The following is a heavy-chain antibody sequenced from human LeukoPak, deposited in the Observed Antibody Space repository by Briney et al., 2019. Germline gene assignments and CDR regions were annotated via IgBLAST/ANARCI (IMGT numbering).Heavy chain of an antibody. J-gene: IGHJ4*02. V-gene: IGHV3-74*01. CDR3: AREILAPGKTHDY. CDR1: GFTFSNYW. Sequence: PGGSLRLSCAASGFTFSNYWMHWVRQVPGKGLVWVSRINDDGSATFYADSVKGRSTISRDNAKNTLFLQINSLRAEDTAVYYCAREILAPGKTHDYWGQGTLVTVSS. CDR2: INDDGSAT.